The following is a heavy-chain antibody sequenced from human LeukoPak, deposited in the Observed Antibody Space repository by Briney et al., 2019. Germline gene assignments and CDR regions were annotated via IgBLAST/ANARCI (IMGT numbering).Heavy chain of an antibody. Sequence: GASVKVSCKASGYTFTGYYMHWVRQAPGQGLEWMGRINPNSGGTNYAQKFQGRVTMTRDTSISTAYMELSRLRSDDTAVYYCARDRSPRKYYGSGSYSEFDYWGQGTLVTVSS. CDR3: ARDRSPRKYYGSGSYSEFDY. J-gene: IGHJ4*02. V-gene: IGHV1-2*06. CDR2: INPNSGGT. CDR1: GYTFTGYY. D-gene: IGHD3-10*01.